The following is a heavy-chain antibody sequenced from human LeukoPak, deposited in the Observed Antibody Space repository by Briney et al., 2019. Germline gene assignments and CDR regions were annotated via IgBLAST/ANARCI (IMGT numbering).Heavy chain of an antibody. CDR3: ARGGGSLDYFDY. CDR1: GGSISSSSYY. V-gene: IGHV4-39*07. CDR2: IYYSGST. Sequence: SETLSLTCTVSGGSISSSSYYWGWIRQPPGTGLEWIGSIYYSGSTYYNPSLKSRVTISVDTSKNQFSLKLSSVTAADTAVYYCARGGGSLDYFDYWGQGTLVTVSS. J-gene: IGHJ4*02. D-gene: IGHD3-16*01.